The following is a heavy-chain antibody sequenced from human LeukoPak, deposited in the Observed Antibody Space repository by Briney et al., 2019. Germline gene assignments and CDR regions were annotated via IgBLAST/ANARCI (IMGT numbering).Heavy chain of an antibody. CDR3: ARNPGRAAAATLTY. CDR2: ISGSGSTT. CDR1: GLTFSSFA. J-gene: IGHJ4*02. D-gene: IGHD6-13*01. Sequence: GGSLRLSCAASGLTFSSFAMSWVRQAPGKGLEWVSTISGSGSTTYFADSVKGRFTISRDNSMNTLYLQMSSLRAEDTAVYYCARNPGRAAAATLTYWGQGILVTVSS. V-gene: IGHV3-23*01.